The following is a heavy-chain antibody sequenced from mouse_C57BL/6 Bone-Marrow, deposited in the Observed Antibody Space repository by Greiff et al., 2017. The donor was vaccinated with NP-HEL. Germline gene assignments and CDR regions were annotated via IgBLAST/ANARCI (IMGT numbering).Heavy chain of an antibody. CDR1: GYAFSSYW. Sequence: QVQLQQSGAELVKPGASVKISCKASGYAFSSYWMNWVKQRPGTGLEWIGQIYPGDGDTNYNGKFKGKATLTADKSSSTAYMQLSSLTSEDSAVYFCATIYYGNYSDYWGQGTTLTVSS. J-gene: IGHJ2*01. CDR2: IYPGDGDT. V-gene: IGHV1-80*01. CDR3: ATIYYGNYSDY. D-gene: IGHD2-1*01.